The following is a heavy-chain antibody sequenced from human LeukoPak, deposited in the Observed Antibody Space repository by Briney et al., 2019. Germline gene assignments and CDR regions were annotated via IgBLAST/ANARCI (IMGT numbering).Heavy chain of an antibody. V-gene: IGHV3-21*04. D-gene: IGHD6-13*01. CDR1: GFTFSSYA. J-gene: IGHJ4*02. CDR3: ARVSKSFSPGIAAAGVDY. CDR2: ISSSSSYI. Sequence: GGSLRLSCAASGFTFSSYAMNWVRQAPGKGLEWVSSISSSSSYIYYADSVKGRFTISRDNAKNSLYLQMNSLRAEDTAVYYCARVSKSFSPGIAAAGVDYWGQGTLVTVSS.